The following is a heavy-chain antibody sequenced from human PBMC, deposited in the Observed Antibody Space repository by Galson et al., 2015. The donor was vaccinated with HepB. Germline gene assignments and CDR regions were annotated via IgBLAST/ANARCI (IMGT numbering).Heavy chain of an antibody. V-gene: IGHV4-34*01. CDR3: ARGVGDFWSGYYNHYYGMDV. Sequence: SETLSLTCAVYGGSFSGYYWSWIRQPPGKGLEWIGEINHSGSTNHNPSLKSRVTISVDTSKNQFSLKLSSVTAADTAVYYCARGVGDFWSGYYNHYYGMDVWGQGTTVTVSS. D-gene: IGHD3-3*01. CDR1: GGSFSGYY. CDR2: INHSGST. J-gene: IGHJ6*02.